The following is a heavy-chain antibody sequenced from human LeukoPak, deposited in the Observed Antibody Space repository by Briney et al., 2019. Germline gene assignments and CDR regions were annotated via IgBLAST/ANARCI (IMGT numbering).Heavy chain of an antibody. J-gene: IGHJ4*02. D-gene: IGHD4-17*01. Sequence: GGSLRLSCAASGFTFSSNYMSWVRQAPGKGLEWVSVIYSGGSTYYADSVKGRFTISRDNSRNTLYLQMNSLRAEDTAVYYCARGGDYGDYSDYWGQGTLVTVSS. CDR3: ARGGDYGDYSDY. CDR1: GFTFSSNY. CDR2: IYSGGST. V-gene: IGHV3-53*01.